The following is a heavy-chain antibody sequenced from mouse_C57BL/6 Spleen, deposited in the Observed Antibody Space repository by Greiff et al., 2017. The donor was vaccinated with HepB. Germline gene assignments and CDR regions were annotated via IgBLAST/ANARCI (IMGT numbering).Heavy chain of an antibody. CDR1: GYAFSSSW. Sequence: VQLQQSGPELVKPGASVKISCKASGYAFSSSWMNWVKQRPGKGLEWIGRIYPGDGDTNYNGKFKGKATLTADKSSSTAYMQLSSLTSEDSAVYFCAREELGKGDWYFDVWGTGTTVTVSS. V-gene: IGHV1-82*01. CDR3: AREELGKGDWYFDV. CDR2: IYPGDGDT. D-gene: IGHD4-1*01. J-gene: IGHJ1*03.